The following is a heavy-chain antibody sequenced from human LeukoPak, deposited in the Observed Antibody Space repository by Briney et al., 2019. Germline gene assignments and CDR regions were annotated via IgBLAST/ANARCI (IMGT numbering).Heavy chain of an antibody. J-gene: IGHJ4*02. CDR3: AKDRRSGSSNYFDY. D-gene: IGHD1-26*01. V-gene: IGHV3-43D*03. CDR2: ISWDGGST. Sequence: PGGSLRLSCAASGFTFDDYAMHWVRQAPGKGLEWVSPISWDGGSTYYADSVKGRFTISRDNSKNSLYLQMNSLRAEDTALYYCAKDRRSGSSNYFDYWGQGTLVTVSS. CDR1: GFTFDDYA.